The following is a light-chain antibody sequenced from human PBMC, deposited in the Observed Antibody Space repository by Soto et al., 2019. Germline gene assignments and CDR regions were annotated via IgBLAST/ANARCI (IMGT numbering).Light chain of an antibody. CDR1: QDISNY. CDR3: QQYDNFPFT. J-gene: IGKJ3*01. Sequence: DIQMTQSPSSLSASVGDRVTITCQASQDISNYLNWYQQKPGKEPKLLIYDPSNLETGVPSRFSGSGSGTDFTFTISSLTPEDIGAYYCQQYDNFPFTFGPGTKVDIK. CDR2: DPS. V-gene: IGKV1-33*01.